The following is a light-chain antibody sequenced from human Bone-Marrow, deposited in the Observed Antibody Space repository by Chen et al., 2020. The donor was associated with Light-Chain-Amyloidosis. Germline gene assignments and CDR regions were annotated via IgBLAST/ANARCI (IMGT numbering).Light chain of an antibody. Sequence: QSALTQPRSVSGSPGQSVTISFTGTSSDVGAYNYVSWYQQHPDKAPELILYDVNKRPSGVPDRCSGSQSGNTASLTISGLQAEDEGDYYCGSYIGRYSVVFGGGTKLTVL. V-gene: IGLV2-11*01. CDR1: SSDVGAYNY. CDR2: DVN. J-gene: IGLJ2*01. CDR3: GSYIGRYSVV.